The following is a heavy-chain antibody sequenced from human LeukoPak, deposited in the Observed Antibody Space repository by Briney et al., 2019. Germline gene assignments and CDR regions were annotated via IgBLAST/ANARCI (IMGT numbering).Heavy chain of an antibody. D-gene: IGHD3-22*01. J-gene: IGHJ4*02. V-gene: IGHV3-21*01. CDR3: AREWGVDYYDSSGYYEYFDY. CDR2: ISSSSSSYI. Sequence: GGSLRLSCVSSGFSFSNYAMSWVRQAPGKGLEWVSSISSSSSSYIYYADSVKGRFTISRDNAKNSLYLQMNSLRAEDTAVYYCAREWGVDYYDSSGYYEYFDYWGQGTLVTVSS. CDR1: GFSFSNYA.